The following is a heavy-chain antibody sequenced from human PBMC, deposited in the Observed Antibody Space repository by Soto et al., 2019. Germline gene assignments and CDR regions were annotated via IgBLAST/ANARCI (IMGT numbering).Heavy chain of an antibody. CDR1: GGTFSSYA. CDR2: IIPIFGTA. V-gene: IGHV1-69*13. D-gene: IGHD4-17*01. J-gene: IGHJ6*02. Sequence: SVKVSCKASGGTFSSYAISWVRQAPGQGLEWMGGIIPIFGTANYAQKFQGRVTITADESTSTAYMELSSLRSEDTAVYYCARCYNGDSELASYYYGMDVWGQGTTVTVSS. CDR3: ARCYNGDSELASYYYGMDV.